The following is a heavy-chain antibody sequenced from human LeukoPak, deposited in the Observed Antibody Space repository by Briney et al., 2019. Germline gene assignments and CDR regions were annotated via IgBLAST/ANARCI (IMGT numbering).Heavy chain of an antibody. D-gene: IGHD3-22*01. CDR3: ARASSDSSGYYSL. CDR2: INPNSGGT. J-gene: IGHJ4*02. CDR1: GYTFTGYY. Sequence: GASVKVSCKASGYTFTGYYMHWVRQAPGQGLEWMGWINPNSGGTNYAQKFQGWVTMTRDTSISTAYMELSRLRSDDTAVYYCARASSDSSGYYSLWGQGTLVTVSS. V-gene: IGHV1-2*04.